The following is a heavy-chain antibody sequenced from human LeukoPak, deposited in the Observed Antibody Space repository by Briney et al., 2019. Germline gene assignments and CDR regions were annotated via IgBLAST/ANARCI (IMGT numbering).Heavy chain of an antibody. V-gene: IGHV1-24*01. CDR3: ARDWLRGLLWFGD. J-gene: IGHJ4*02. CDR1: GYTPTGFS. CDR2: FDPEDGET. D-gene: IGHD3-10*01. Sequence: ASVKVSCKGSGYTPTGFSMHWGRQAPGKRVEWMGGFDPEDGETIYAQKFQGRVTMTEDTSTDTAYMELSSLRSEDTAVYYCARDWLRGLLWFGDWGQGTLVTVSS.